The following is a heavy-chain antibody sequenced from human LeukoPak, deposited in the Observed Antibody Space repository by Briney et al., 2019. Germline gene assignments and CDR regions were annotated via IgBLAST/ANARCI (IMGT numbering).Heavy chain of an antibody. J-gene: IGHJ2*01. CDR3: AKDRTVGASYWYFDL. CDR2: ISATDSRP. D-gene: IGHD1-26*01. Sequence: GGSLRLSCAASGFTFSIYAMSWVRQAPGKGLEWVSAISATDSRPYYADSVKGRFTISRDNSKSTLYLQLNGLRGEDTAIYYCAKDRTVGASYWYFDLWGRGTLVTVSS. CDR1: GFTFSIYA. V-gene: IGHV3-23*01.